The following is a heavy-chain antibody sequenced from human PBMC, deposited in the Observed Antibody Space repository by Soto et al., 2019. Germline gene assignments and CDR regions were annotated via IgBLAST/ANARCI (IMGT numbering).Heavy chain of an antibody. J-gene: IGHJ3*02. Sequence: RGSLRLSCAASGFTFSSYWMHWVRQAPGKGLVWVSRINSDGSSTSYADSVKGRFTISRDNAKNTLYLQMNSLRAEDTAVYYCAQEGTLDDAFDIWGQGTMVTVSS. V-gene: IGHV3-74*01. CDR1: GFTFSSYW. CDR2: INSDGSST. CDR3: AQEGTLDDAFDI.